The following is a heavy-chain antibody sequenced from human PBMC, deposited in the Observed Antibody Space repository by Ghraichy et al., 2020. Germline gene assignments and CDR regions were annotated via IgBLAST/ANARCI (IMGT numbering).Heavy chain of an antibody. CDR3: TKSVATRPVSGTSFYFGY. CDR1: GFTFSDSA. J-gene: IGHJ4*02. D-gene: IGHD6-19*01. Sequence: GGSLRLSCAASGFTFSDSALNWVRQASGKGLEWVGRIRSKANSHATAYAASVTGRFTNSRDDSKTTAYLEMSSLKTEDTAVYYCTKSVATRPVSGTSFYFGYWGQGTLVTVAS. V-gene: IGHV3-73*01. CDR2: IRSKANSHAT.